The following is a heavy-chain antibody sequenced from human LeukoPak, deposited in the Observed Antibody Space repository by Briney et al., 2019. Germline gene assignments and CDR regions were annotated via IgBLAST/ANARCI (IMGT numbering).Heavy chain of an antibody. CDR3: ARDGISRYGAFDI. J-gene: IGHJ3*02. D-gene: IGHD5-18*01. Sequence: ASVKVSCKASGFTFTSSAMQWVRQARGQRLEWIGWIVVGSGNTNYAQKFQERVTITRDMSTSTAYMELSSLRSEDTAVYYCARDGISRYGAFDIWGHGTMITVSS. V-gene: IGHV1-58*02. CDR1: GFTFTSSA. CDR2: IVVGSGNT.